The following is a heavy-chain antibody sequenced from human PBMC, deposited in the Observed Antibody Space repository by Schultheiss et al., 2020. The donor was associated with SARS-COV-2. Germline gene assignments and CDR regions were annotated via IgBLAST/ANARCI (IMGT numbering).Heavy chain of an antibody. CDR2: ISYDGSNK. CDR1: GFTFSSYG. D-gene: IGHD2-15*01. V-gene: IGHV3-30*18. Sequence: GGSLRLSCAASGFTFSSYGMHWVRQAPGKGLEWVAVISYDGSNKYYADSVKGRFTISRDNSKNTLYLQMNSLRAEDTAVYYCAKDLLGHYYYGMDVWGQGTTVTVSS. CDR3: AKDLLGHYYYGMDV. J-gene: IGHJ6*02.